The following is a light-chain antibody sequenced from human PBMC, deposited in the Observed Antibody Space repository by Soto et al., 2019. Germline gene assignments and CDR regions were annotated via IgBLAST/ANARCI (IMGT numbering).Light chain of an antibody. CDR3: SSYTTSSTRV. CDR1: SSDIGAYDF. Sequence: QSVLTQPASVSGSPGQSIAISCTGTSSDIGAYDFVSWYQQHPDKAPKLMIYEVSHRASGVSYRFSGSKSVNTATLTISGLQAEDEADYYCSSYTTSSTRVFGTGTKVTVL. V-gene: IGLV2-14*03. J-gene: IGLJ1*01. CDR2: EVS.